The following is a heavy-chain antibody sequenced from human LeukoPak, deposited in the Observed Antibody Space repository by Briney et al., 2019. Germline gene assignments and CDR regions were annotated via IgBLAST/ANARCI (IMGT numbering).Heavy chain of an antibody. CDR1: GFTFSSYA. Sequence: GGSLRLSCAASGFTFSSYAMSWVRQAPGKGLEWVSAISGSGGSTYYADSVKGRFTISRDNSKNTLYLQMNSLRAEDTAVYYCAKEPGYCSSTSCYPFDYWGQGTLVTVSS. J-gene: IGHJ4*02. CDR2: ISGSGGST. CDR3: AKEPGYCSSTSCYPFDY. D-gene: IGHD2-2*01. V-gene: IGHV3-23*01.